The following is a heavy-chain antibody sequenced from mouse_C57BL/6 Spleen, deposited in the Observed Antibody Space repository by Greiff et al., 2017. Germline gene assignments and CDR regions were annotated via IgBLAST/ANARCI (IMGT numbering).Heavy chain of an antibody. CDR3: ARSVCHVACFGY. CDR1: GYTFTSYW. D-gene: IGHD6-1*01. V-gene: IGHV1-69*01. Sequence: VQLQQPGAELVMPGASLTLSCTASGYTFTSYWMHWVKQSPGQGLEWIGEIDRGGSYINYDQKFKGKSTFTVDKTTSTAYMQLSSLSSEDTAVYYCARSVCHVACFGYWGQGTMVTVSA. J-gene: IGHJ3*01. CDR2: IDRGGSYI.